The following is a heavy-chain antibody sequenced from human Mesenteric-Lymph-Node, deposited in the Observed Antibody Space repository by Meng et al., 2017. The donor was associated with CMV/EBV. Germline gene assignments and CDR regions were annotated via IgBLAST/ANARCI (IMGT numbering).Heavy chain of an antibody. J-gene: IGHJ4*02. CDR1: GFMFTSNW. CDR2: IGSSGTTI. D-gene: IGHD3-22*01. CDR3: ARDKSARDSSAYDY. Sequence: GESLKISCADSGFMFTSNWMSWVRQAPGKGLEWVSYIGSSGTTIYYADSVRGRFTISRDNAKNSLYLQMDSLRADDTAVYYCARDKSARDSSAYDYWGQGTLVTVSS. V-gene: IGHV3-48*04.